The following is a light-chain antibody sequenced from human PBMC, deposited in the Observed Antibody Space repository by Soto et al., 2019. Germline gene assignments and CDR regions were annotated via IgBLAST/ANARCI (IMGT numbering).Light chain of an antibody. CDR1: QSIVTY. J-gene: IGKJ5*01. V-gene: IGKV1-39*01. CDR2: AAS. CDR3: QQSYSTPIT. Sequence: DIQMTQSPSSLSASVGDRVTITCRASQSIVTYLNWYLQKPGKAPKLLIYAASNLQSGVPSRFSGSGSGTDFILTISSLQSEDFATYYCQQSYSTPITFGQGTRLEIK.